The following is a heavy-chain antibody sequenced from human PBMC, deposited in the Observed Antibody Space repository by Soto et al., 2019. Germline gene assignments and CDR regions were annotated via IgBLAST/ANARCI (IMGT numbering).Heavy chain of an antibody. V-gene: IGHV1-3*01. Sequence: QVQLVQSGAEVKKPGASVNVSCKSAGFTLSKYAMHWVRQAPGQRLEWMGWSNAGNGNTRYLEKLQGRVTISRDTSASTVYMELSSLRSEDTAVYYCARDYADIAVAGIPLLAHWGQVTLVTVSS. CDR2: SNAGNGNT. CDR1: GFTLSKYA. J-gene: IGHJ4*01. D-gene: IGHD6-19*01. CDR3: ARDYADIAVAGIPLLAH.